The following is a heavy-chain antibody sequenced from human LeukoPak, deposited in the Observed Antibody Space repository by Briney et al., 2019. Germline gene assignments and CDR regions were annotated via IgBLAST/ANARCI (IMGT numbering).Heavy chain of an antibody. Sequence: GASVKVSCKASGYTFTGYYMHWVRQAPGQGLEWMGWINPNSGGTNYAQKFQGRVTMTRDTSISTAYMELSRLRSDDTAVYYCARKRKSGGSATSDWFDPWGQGTLVTVSP. CDR2: INPNSGGT. V-gene: IGHV1-2*02. CDR1: GYTFTGYY. D-gene: IGHD2-15*01. J-gene: IGHJ5*02. CDR3: ARKRKSGGSATSDWFDP.